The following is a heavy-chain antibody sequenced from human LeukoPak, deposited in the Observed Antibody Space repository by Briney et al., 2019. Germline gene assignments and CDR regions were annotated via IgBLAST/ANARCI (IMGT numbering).Heavy chain of an antibody. Sequence: SETLSLTCAVSGGSISSGGYSWSWIRQPPGKGLEWIGYIYHSGSTYYNPSLKSRVTISVDRSKNQFSLKPSSVTAADTAVYYCARGPPYIVVVTAIGFFDYWGQGTLVTVSS. CDR1: GGSISSGGYS. CDR3: ARGPPYIVVVTAIGFFDY. V-gene: IGHV4-30-2*01. J-gene: IGHJ4*02. D-gene: IGHD2-21*02. CDR2: IYHSGST.